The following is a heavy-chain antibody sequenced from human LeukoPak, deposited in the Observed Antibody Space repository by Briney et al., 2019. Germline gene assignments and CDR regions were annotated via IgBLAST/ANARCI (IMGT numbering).Heavy chain of an antibody. CDR2: IKEDGSEK. Sequence: GGSLRLSCAASGFTFSRYWMSWVRQAPGKGLEGVANIKEDGSEKSYVDSVKGRFTISRDDAKNSLYLQMNSLRAEDTALYYCARSPYSGSYGPFDYWGQGTLVTVSS. J-gene: IGHJ4*02. CDR1: GFTFSRYW. D-gene: IGHD1-26*01. V-gene: IGHV3-7*04. CDR3: ARSPYSGSYGPFDY.